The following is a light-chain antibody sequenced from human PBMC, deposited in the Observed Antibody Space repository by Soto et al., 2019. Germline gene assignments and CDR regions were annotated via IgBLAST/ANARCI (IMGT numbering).Light chain of an antibody. CDR1: QSVTTSY. V-gene: IGKV3-20*01. Sequence: EIVLTQSPGTLSLSPGERATLSCRASQSVTTSYLAWYQRKPGQAPRLLIYVASSRATGIPNRFSGSGSGKDFTLTISRLEPEDCAVYYCQHYGSSPRFGQGTKVEIK. CDR2: VAS. J-gene: IGKJ1*01. CDR3: QHYGSSPR.